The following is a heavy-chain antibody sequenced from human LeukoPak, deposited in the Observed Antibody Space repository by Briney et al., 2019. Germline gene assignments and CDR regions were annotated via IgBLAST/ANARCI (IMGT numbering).Heavy chain of an antibody. CDR1: GGSISSSNW. Sequence: SETLSLTCAVSGGSISSSNWWNWVRQPPGKGLEWIGENYHSGTTNCNPSLKSRVTISVDNSKNQFSLKLSSVTAADTAVYYWARPRLLYGSGLILVGGQGNLVTVSS. CDR2: NYHSGTT. J-gene: IGHJ4*02. V-gene: IGHV4-4*02. CDR3: ARPRLLYGSGLILV. D-gene: IGHD3-10*01.